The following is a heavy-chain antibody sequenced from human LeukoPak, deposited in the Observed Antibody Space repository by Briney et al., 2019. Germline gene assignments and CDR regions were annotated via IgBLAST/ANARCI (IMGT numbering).Heavy chain of an antibody. D-gene: IGHD3-10*01. CDR2: ISSDGSTT. CDR3: ARRSGSTFSYSFDY. Sequence: GGSLRLSCAASGFSFSGSWMHWVRQAPGKGLVWVSLISSDGSTTTYADSVKGRFTISRDNAKNTVYLQMNSLRAEDTAVYYCARRSGSTFSYSFDYWGQGTLVTVSS. J-gene: IGHJ4*02. CDR1: GFSFSGSW. V-gene: IGHV3-74*03.